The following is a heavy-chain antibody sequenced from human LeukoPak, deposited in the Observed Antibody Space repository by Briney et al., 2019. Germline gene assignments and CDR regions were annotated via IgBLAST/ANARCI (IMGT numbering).Heavy chain of an antibody. CDR1: DGSISSYY. D-gene: IGHD6-19*01. CDR2: VSYSGST. V-gene: IGHV4-59*01. Sequence: SETLSLTCTVSDGSISSYYWSWIREPPGKGLEWIGYVSYSGSTNYDPSLKSRVNISVDTSKNQFSLKLSSVTAADTAVYYCARKFRTGWFFDYWGRGTLVTVSS. CDR3: ARKFRTGWFFDY. J-gene: IGHJ4*02.